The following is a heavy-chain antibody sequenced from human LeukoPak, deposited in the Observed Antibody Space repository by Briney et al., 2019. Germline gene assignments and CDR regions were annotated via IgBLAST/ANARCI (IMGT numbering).Heavy chain of an antibody. V-gene: IGHV4-59*08. CDR2: IFYSGST. D-gene: IGHD6-13*01. Sequence: SETLSLTCTVSGGSISSYYWNWIRQPPGKGLEWIGYIFYSGSTNQNPSLRGRVTISADTSKNQFSLKLSSVTAADTAVYYCARRGSSSWHFDYWGQGTLVTVSS. J-gene: IGHJ4*02. CDR3: ARRGSSSWHFDY. CDR1: GGSISSYY.